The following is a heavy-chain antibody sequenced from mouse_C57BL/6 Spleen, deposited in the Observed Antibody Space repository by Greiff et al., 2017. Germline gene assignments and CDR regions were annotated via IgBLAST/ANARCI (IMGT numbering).Heavy chain of an antibody. CDR1: GYSITSGYY. CDR2: ISYDGSN. Sequence: EVKLVESGPGLVKPSQSLSLTCSVTGYSITSGYYWNWIRQFPGNKPEWMGYISYDGSNNYNPSLKNRISITRDTSKNQFFLKLNSVTTEDTATYYCASSYYYGSRRFAYWGQGTLVTVSA. V-gene: IGHV3-6*01. D-gene: IGHD1-1*01. J-gene: IGHJ3*01. CDR3: ASSYYYGSRRFAY.